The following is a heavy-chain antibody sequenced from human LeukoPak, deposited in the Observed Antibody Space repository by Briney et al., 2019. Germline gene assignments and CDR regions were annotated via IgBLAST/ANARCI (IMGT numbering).Heavy chain of an antibody. CDR1: GGSIRSSTYY. Sequence: SETLSLTCSVSGGSIRSSTYYWGWIRQPPGKGLEWIATINYSGTTHYNPSLKSRVTISVDTSKNQFSLKLSSVTAADTAVYYCARREWSDELLIDYWGQGTLVTVSS. V-gene: IGHV4-39*07. J-gene: IGHJ4*02. D-gene: IGHD1-26*01. CDR2: INYSGTT. CDR3: ARREWSDELLIDY.